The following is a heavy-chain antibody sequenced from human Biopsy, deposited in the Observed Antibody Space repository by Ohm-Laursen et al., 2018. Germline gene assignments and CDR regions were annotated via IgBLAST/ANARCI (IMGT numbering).Heavy chain of an antibody. CDR2: MWSDGINK. CDR3: AKDQGYYYDRSVYYYFDY. CDR1: GFAFSYYG. J-gene: IGHJ4*02. V-gene: IGHV3-33*06. Sequence: SLRLSCTASGFAFSYYGLHWVRQAPGKGLQWVAVMWSDGINKNYADSVKGRFTISRDSSKNTLHLQMNSLRAEDTAAYYCAKDQGYYYDRSVYYYFDYWGQGTLVTVSS. D-gene: IGHD3-22*01.